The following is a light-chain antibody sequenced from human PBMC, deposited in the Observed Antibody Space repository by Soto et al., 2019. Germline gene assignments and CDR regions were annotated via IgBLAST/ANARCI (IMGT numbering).Light chain of an antibody. J-gene: IGKJ4*01. CDR1: QSISSY. CDR3: QQTYSLPRT. CDR2: AAS. V-gene: IGKV1-39*01. Sequence: DIQLTQSPSSLSASLGDRVTITCRASQSISSYLHWYQQKPGKAPRLLIYAASSLQSGVPSRFSGSGSGADFTLTISSLQPEDFATYYCQQTYSLPRTFGGGTKVQLK.